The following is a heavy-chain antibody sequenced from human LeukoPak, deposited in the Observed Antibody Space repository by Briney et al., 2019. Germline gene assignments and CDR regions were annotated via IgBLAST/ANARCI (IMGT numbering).Heavy chain of an antibody. V-gene: IGHV3-33*01. CDR1: GFTFSSYG. Sequence: GRSLRLSCAASGFTFSSYGMHWVRQAPGKGLEWVAVIWYDGSNKYYADSVKGRFTISRDNSKNTLYLQMNSLRAEDTAVYYCARGFDSGSYLDSWGQGALVTVSS. J-gene: IGHJ4*02. CDR3: ARGFDSGSYLDS. CDR2: IWYDGSNK. D-gene: IGHD1-26*01.